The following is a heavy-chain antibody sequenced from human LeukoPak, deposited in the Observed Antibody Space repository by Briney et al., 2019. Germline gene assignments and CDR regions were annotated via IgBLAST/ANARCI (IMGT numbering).Heavy chain of an antibody. J-gene: IGHJ4*02. CDR2: IIPILGIA. Sequence: SVKVSCKASGYTFTSYDINWVRQAPGQGLEWMGRIIPILGIANYAQKFQGRVTITADKSTSTAYMELSSLRSEDTAVYYCAREDSSSSTDYWGQGTLVTVSS. V-gene: IGHV1-69*04. D-gene: IGHD6-6*01. CDR1: GYTFTSYD. CDR3: AREDSSSSTDY.